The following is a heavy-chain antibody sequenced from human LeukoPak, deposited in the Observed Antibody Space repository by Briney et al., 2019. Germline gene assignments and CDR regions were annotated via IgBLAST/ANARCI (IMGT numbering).Heavy chain of an antibody. CDR1: GYTFTGYY. J-gene: IGHJ3*02. Sequence: ASVKVSCKASGYTFTGYYMHWVRQAPGQGLEWMGWINPNSGGTNYAQKFQGRVTMTRDTSISTAYMELSRLRSDDTAVYHCARTYYYDSSGYPPNYAFDIWGQGTMVTVSS. D-gene: IGHD3-22*01. CDR2: INPNSGGT. V-gene: IGHV1-2*02. CDR3: ARTYYYDSSGYPPNYAFDI.